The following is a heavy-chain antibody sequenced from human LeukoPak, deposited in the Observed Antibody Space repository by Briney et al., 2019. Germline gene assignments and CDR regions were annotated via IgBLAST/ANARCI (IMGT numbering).Heavy chain of an antibody. CDR3: ARDEGLREWELMGNAFDI. CDR2: ISSSGSTI. Sequence: GGSLRLSCAASGFTFSDYYMSWIRQAPGKGLKWVSYISSSGSTIYYADSVKGRFTISRDNAKNSLYLQMNSLRAEDTAVYYCARDEGLREWELMGNAFDIWGQGTMVTVSS. D-gene: IGHD1-26*01. V-gene: IGHV3-11*01. CDR1: GFTFSDYY. J-gene: IGHJ3*02.